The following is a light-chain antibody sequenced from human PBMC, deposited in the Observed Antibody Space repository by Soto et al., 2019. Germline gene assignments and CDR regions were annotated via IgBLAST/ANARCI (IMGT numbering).Light chain of an antibody. J-gene: IGLJ2*01. V-gene: IGLV2-23*01. CDR1: SSDVGSYNL. CDR3: YSYAGSSTVV. CDR2: EGS. Sequence: QSALTQPASVSGSPGQSITISCTGTSSDVGSYNLVSWYQQHPGKAPKLMIYEGSKRPSGVSKRFSGSKSGNTASLTISGLQAEDEADYYRYSYAGSSTVVFGGGTKVTVL.